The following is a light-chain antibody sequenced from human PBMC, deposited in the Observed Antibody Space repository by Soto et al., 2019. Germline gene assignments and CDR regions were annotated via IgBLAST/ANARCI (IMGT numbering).Light chain of an antibody. V-gene: IGKV3-15*01. J-gene: IGKJ1*01. CDR2: GAS. CDR3: QQYDDWPET. Sequence: EIVMTQSPATLSVSPGERATLSCRASQNVRSNLAWYQQKPGQAPRLLIYGASTRATGIPARFSGRGSGTEFILTISSLQSEDVAVYYCQQYDDWPETLGQGTKVDIK. CDR1: QNVRSN.